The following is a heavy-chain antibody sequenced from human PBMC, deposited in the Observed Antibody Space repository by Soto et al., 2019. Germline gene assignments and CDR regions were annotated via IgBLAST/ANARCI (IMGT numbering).Heavy chain of an antibody. CDR3: ATHPSSGY. V-gene: IGHV3-66*01. Sequence: EVQLVESGGGLVQPGGSLRLSCAASGFTVSNNYMNWVRQAPGKGLEWVSVIYSGGDTYYAGSVKGRFTISRDNSKNTLSLQMNSLRAEDTAIYYCATHPSSGYWGQGTLVTVSS. J-gene: IGHJ4*02. CDR1: GFTVSNNY. D-gene: IGHD6-25*01. CDR2: IYSGGDT.